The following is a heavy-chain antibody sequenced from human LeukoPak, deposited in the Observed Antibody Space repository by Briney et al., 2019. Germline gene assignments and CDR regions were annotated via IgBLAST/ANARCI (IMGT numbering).Heavy chain of an antibody. CDR1: GYSFTSYW. D-gene: IGHD2-2*01. Sequence: KLGESLKISCKGCGYSFTSYWIGWVRQMPGKGLEWMGIIYPGDSDTRYSPSFQGQVTISADKSISTAYLQWSSLKASDTAMYYCARVYCSCTSCSENCFDPRGQGTLVTVSS. CDR2: IYPGDSDT. CDR3: ARVYCSCTSCSENCFDP. J-gene: IGHJ5*02. V-gene: IGHV5-51*01.